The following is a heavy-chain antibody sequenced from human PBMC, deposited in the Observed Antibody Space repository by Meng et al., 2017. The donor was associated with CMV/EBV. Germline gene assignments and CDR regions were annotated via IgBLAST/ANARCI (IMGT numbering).Heavy chain of an antibody. D-gene: IGHD1-26*01. V-gene: IGHV5-51*01. CDR3: ASHREGLDYYYGMDV. Sequence: KVSCKGSGYSVITYWNGWVRQMPGKGLEWMGIIYPDDSDTRYSPSFEDQVSISADKSINTAYLQWSSLKASDAAMYYCASHREGLDYYYGMDVWGQGTTVTVSS. J-gene: IGHJ6*02. CDR1: GYSVITYW. CDR2: IYPDDSDT.